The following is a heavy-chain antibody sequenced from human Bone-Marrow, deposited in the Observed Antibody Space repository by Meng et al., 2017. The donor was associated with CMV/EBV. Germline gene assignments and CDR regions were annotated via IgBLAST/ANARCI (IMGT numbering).Heavy chain of an antibody. CDR1: GFTFGDYA. Sequence: GGSLRLSCTASGFTFGDYAMSWVRQAPGKGLEWVGFIRSKAYGGTTEYAASVKGRFTISRDDSKSIAYLQMNSLKTEDTAVYYCTRDHSSSSEFYYYYGMDVWGQGTTVTVSS. CDR2: IRSKAYGGTT. D-gene: IGHD6-6*01. J-gene: IGHJ6*02. V-gene: IGHV3-49*04. CDR3: TRDHSSSSEFYYYYGMDV.